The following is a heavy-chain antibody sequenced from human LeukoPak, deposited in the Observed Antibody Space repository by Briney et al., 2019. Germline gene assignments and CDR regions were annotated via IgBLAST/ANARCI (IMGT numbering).Heavy chain of an antibody. CDR2: IIPILGIA. D-gene: IGHD2/OR15-2a*01. Sequence: ASVKLSCKASGGTFSSYTISWVRQAPGQGLEWMGRIIPILGIANYAQKFQGRVTITADKSTSTAYMELSSLRSEDTAVYYCARHPPLWAENNNWFDPWGQGTLVTVSS. J-gene: IGHJ5*02. CDR3: ARHPPLWAENNNWFDP. CDR1: GGTFSSYT. V-gene: IGHV1-69*02.